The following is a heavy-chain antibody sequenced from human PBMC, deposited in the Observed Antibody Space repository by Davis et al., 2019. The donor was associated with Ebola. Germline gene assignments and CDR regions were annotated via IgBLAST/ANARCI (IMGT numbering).Heavy chain of an antibody. Sequence: GGSLRLSCSASGFTLSSSAMHWVRQAPGKGLEYVSGVNDNGDRTHYGDSVKGRFTISRDNSKNTLYLQMNSLRAEDTAVYYCARERGYSYGDFDYWGQGTLVTVSS. V-gene: IGHV3-64*04. CDR2: VNDNGDRT. J-gene: IGHJ4*02. CDR3: ARERGYSYGDFDY. CDR1: GFTLSSSA. D-gene: IGHD5-18*01.